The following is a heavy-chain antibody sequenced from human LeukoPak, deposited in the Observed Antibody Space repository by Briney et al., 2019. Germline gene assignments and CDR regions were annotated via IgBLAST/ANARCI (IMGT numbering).Heavy chain of an antibody. CDR3: ARAGGSGWYLPTFDY. CDR2: INHSGST. V-gene: IGHV4-39*07. D-gene: IGHD6-19*01. Sequence: SETLSLTCTVSGGSISSGGYYWSWIRQPPGKGLEWIGEINHSGSTNYNPSLKSRVTISVDTSKNQFSLKLSSVTAADTAVYYCARAGGSGWYLPTFDYWGQGTLVTVSS. J-gene: IGHJ4*02. CDR1: GGSISSGGYY.